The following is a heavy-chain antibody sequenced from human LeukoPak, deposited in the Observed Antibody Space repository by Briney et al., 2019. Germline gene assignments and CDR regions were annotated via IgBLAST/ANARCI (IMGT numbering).Heavy chain of an antibody. J-gene: IGHJ4*02. Sequence: GGSLRLSCAASGFTFSSYWMSWVRQAPGKGLEWVANIKQDASEKYYVDSVKGRFTISRDNAKNSLYLRMNSLRAEDTAVYYCARRGGSSSWYLKYYFDYWGQGTLVTVSS. CDR1: GFTFSSYW. CDR3: ARRGGSSSWYLKYYFDY. V-gene: IGHV3-7*01. D-gene: IGHD6-13*01. CDR2: IKQDASEK.